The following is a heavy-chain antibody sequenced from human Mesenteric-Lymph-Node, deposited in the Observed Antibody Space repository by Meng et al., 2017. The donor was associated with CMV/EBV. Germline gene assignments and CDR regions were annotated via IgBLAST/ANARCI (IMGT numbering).Heavy chain of an antibody. CDR3: ATWNVGTMGGGF. CDR2: INHSGST. D-gene: IGHD1-14*01. CDR1: GGSFSGSY. Sequence: SQTLSLTCAVYGGSFSGSYWSWIRQPPGKGLEWIGEINHSGSTNYNPSLKSRVTISVDTSKNQLSLRVNSVTAADTAVYYCATWNVGTMGGGFWGQGSLVTVSS. V-gene: IGHV4-34*01. J-gene: IGHJ4*02.